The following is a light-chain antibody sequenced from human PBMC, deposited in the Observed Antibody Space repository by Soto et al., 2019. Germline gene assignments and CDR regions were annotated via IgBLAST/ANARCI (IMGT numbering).Light chain of an antibody. Sequence: DIQMTQSPSTLSASVGDRVTISCRASQSISPWLVGYQQKPGKAPRLLIYDVSSLESGVPSRFSGSGSGTEFTLTISSLQPDDFATYYCEQYNAYSWTFGPGTKVDIK. CDR1: QSISPW. CDR3: EQYNAYSWT. V-gene: IGKV1-5*01. CDR2: DVS. J-gene: IGKJ1*01.